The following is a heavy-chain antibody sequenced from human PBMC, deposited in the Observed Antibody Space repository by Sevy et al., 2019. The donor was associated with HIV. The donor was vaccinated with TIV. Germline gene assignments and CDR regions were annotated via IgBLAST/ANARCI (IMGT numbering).Heavy chain of an antibody. V-gene: IGHV3-30-3*01. CDR2: ISYDGSNK. Sequence: RGSLRLSCAASGFTFSSYAMHWVRQAPGKGLEWVAVISYDGSNKYYADSVKGRFTISRDNSKNTLYLQMNSLRAEDTAVYYCARSRAYGDYVNYWGQGTLVTVSS. D-gene: IGHD4-17*01. CDR3: ARSRAYGDYVNY. J-gene: IGHJ4*02. CDR1: GFTFSSYA.